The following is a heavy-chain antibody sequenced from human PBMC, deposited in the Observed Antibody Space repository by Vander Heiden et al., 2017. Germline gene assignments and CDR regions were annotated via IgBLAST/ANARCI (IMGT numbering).Heavy chain of an antibody. J-gene: IGHJ4*02. D-gene: IGHD1-26*01. CDR3: ARWSGELRGFDY. Sequence: QLQLQESGPGLVKPSETLSLTCTVSGRSISSSSYYWGWIRQPPGKGLEWIGSIYYSGSTYYNPSLKSRVTISVDTSKNQFSLKLSSVTAADTAVYYCARWSGELRGFDYWGQGTLVTVSS. CDR1: GRSISSSSYY. CDR2: IYYSGST. V-gene: IGHV4-39*01.